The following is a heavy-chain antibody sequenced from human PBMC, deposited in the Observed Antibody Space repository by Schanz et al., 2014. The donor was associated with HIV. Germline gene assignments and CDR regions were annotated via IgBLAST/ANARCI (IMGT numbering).Heavy chain of an antibody. CDR2: IIPVFGTT. V-gene: IGHV1-69*01. D-gene: IGHD6-6*01. CDR3: ARGAAARHNSYYYDLDV. Sequence: QVQLLQSGAEVKRPGSSVNVSCQTSGGTFRSFAISWVRQAPGQGLEWMGGIIPVFGTTNYAQKFQGRVKITADESTSTGYMEMNRLVSEDTGLYYCARGAAARHNSYYYDLDVWGQGTTVIVSS. J-gene: IGHJ6*02. CDR1: GGTFRSFA.